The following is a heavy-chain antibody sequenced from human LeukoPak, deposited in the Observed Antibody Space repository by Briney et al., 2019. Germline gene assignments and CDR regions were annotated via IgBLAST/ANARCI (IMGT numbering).Heavy chain of an antibody. J-gene: IGHJ4*02. D-gene: IGHD2-2*02. CDR1: GFPLTNYA. V-gene: IGHV3-23*01. CDR2: ISASGST. Sequence: GGSLRLSCAASGFPLTNYAISWVRQAPGKGLEWVSAISASGSTYYADSVKGHFTISRDNSRNTLYLQMNSLRAEDTAVYYCARSGMAATPRTSDCWGQGTLVTVSS. CDR3: ARSGMAATPRTSDC.